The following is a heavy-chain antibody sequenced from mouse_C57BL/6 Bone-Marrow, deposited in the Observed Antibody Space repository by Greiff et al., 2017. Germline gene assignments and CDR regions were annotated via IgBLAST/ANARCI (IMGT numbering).Heavy chain of an antibody. CDR1: GFTFSSYG. CDR3: ARHGHGSSYVYAMDY. J-gene: IGHJ4*01. CDR2: ISSGGSYT. D-gene: IGHD1-1*01. Sequence: EVKLEESGGDLVKPGGSLKLSCAASGFTFSSYGMSWVRQTPDKRLEWVATISSGGSYTYYPDSVKGRFTISRDNAKNTLYLQMSSLKSEDTAMYYCARHGHGSSYVYAMDYWGQGTSVTVSS. V-gene: IGHV5-6*02.